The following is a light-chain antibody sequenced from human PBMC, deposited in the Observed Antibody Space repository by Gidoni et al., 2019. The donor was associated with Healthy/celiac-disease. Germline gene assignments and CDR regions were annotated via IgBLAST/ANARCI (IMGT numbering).Light chain of an antibody. CDR1: QSVSSSY. J-gene: IGKJ1*01. CDR3: QQYGSSPLT. CDR2: GAS. V-gene: IGKV3-20*01. Sequence: IVLTQSPGTLSFSPGERATLSCRASQSVSSSYLAWYQQKPGQAPRLLIYGASSRATGIPDRFSGSGSGTDFTLTISRLEPEDFAVYYCQQYGSSPLTFGQGTKVEIK.